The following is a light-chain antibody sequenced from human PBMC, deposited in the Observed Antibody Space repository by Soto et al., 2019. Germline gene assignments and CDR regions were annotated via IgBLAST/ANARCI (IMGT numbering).Light chain of an antibody. CDR3: SSYTSIITLYV. Sequence: QSVLTQPASVSGSAGQSITISCTGTSSDVGGYNYVSWYQQHPGKAPKLMIYEVSNRPSGVSNRFSGSKSGNTASLTISGLQAEDEADYYCSSYTSIITLYVFGSGTKVTVL. CDR1: SSDVGGYNY. V-gene: IGLV2-14*01. J-gene: IGLJ1*01. CDR2: EVS.